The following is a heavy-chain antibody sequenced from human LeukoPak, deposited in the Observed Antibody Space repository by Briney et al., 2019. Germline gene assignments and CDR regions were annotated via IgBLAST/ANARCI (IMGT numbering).Heavy chain of an antibody. J-gene: IGHJ4*02. CDR2: ISDSGSYT. CDR1: GFTFSSYA. D-gene: IGHD2-15*01. CDR3: VKQLGYCSDGSCHFDF. V-gene: IGHV3-23*01. Sequence: PGGSLRLSCAASGFTFSSYAMSWVRQAPGKGLEWVSAISDSGSYTYDADSVKGRFAISRDNSKSTLFLQMNSLRAEDTAVYYCVKQLGYCSDGSCHFDFWGQGTLVTVSS.